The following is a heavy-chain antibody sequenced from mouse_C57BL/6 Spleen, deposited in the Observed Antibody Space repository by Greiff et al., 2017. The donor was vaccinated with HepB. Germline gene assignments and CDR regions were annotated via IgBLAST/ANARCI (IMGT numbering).Heavy chain of an antibody. CDR3: ARKGYAMDY. CDR2: IDPSDSYT. Sequence: QVQLQQPGAELVRPGTSVKLSCKASGYTFTSYWMHWVKQRPGQGLEWIGVIDPSDSYTNYNQKFKGKATLTVDTSSSTAYIQLSSLTSEDSAVYYCARKGYAMDYWGQGTSVTVSS. CDR1: GYTFTSYW. V-gene: IGHV1-59*01. J-gene: IGHJ4*01.